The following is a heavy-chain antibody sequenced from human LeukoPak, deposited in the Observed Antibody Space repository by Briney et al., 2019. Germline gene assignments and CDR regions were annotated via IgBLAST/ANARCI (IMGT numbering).Heavy chain of an antibody. CDR3: ARDSCSGGTCAMRSFDY. J-gene: IGHJ4*02. Sequence: SVKVSCKASGGTFSNYAINWMRQAPGQGLEWMGRIIPIFGTVNYAQKFQGRVTINTDESRSTAYMELSSLRSDDTAVYYGARDSCSGGTCAMRSFDYWGQGTLVTVSS. CDR2: IIPIFGTV. V-gene: IGHV1-69*05. CDR1: GGTFSNYA. D-gene: IGHD2-15*01.